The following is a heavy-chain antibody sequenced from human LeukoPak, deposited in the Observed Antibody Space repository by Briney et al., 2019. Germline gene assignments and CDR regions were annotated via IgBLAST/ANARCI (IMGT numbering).Heavy chain of an antibody. J-gene: IGHJ4*02. D-gene: IGHD1-14*01. CDR1: GFTFSSYG. CDR3: AKDGANRPFDY. CDR2: ISDDGSTN. Sequence: PGRSLRLSCAASGFTFSSYGMHWVRQAPGKGLEWVAVISDDGSTNYYADSVKGRFTISRDNSKNTLYLDTNSLRAEDTAVYYCAKDGANRPFDYWGQGTLVTVSS. V-gene: IGHV3-30*18.